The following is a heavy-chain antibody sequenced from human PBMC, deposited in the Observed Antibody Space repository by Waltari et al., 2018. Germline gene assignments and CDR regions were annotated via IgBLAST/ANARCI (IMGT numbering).Heavy chain of an antibody. D-gene: IGHD3-22*01. J-gene: IGHJ5*02. V-gene: IGHV1-18*01. CDR3: ARDRAGYYDSSGYSGKFDP. CDR1: GYTFTSYG. CDR2: VSAYSGNT. Sequence: QVQLVQSGAEVKKPGASVKVSCKASGYTFTSYGISWVRQAPGQGLEWMGWVSAYSGNTNYAQKLQGRGTMTTDTSTSTAYMELRSLRSDDTAVYYCARDRAGYYDSSGYSGKFDPWGQGTLVTVSS.